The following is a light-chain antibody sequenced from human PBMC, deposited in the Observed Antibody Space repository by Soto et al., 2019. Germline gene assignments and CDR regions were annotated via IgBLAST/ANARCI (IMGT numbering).Light chain of an antibody. Sequence: EIVVTQSPATLSVSPGERATLSCRASQSVGNNFAWYQQKPGQAPRLLIFATSTRATGFPARFSGSGSGTEFTLTIGSLQSEDFAVYYCQQYGAWPLTFGGGAKVEIE. CDR2: ATS. CDR3: QQYGAWPLT. J-gene: IGKJ4*01. V-gene: IGKV3-15*01. CDR1: QSVGNN.